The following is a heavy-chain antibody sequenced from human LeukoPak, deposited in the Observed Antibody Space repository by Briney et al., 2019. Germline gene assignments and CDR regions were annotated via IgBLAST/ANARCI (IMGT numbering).Heavy chain of an antibody. CDR2: ISPRGDIT. V-gene: IGHV3-23*01. J-gene: IGHJ4*02. CDR1: GFTFSSYN. Sequence: GGSLRLSCAASGFTFSSYNMNWVRQAPGQGLEWVSGISPRGDITYYADSVKGRFTISRDNSKNTLYLEVISLTAEDTAVYYCAKDDAWLQFGEWSQGTLVTVSS. CDR3: AKDDAWLQFGE. D-gene: IGHD3-10*01.